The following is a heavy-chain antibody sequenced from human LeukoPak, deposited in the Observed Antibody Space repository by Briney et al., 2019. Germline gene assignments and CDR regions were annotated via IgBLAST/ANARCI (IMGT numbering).Heavy chain of an antibody. CDR3: AREQDYDILTGPGDY. Sequence: GGSLRLSCAASGFTFSSYGMHWVRQAPGKGLEWVAVIWYDGSNKYYADSVKGRFTISRDNSKNTLYLQMNSLRAEDTAVYYCAREQDYDILTGPGDYWGQGTLVTVSS. CDR2: IWYDGSNK. V-gene: IGHV3-33*01. CDR1: GFTFSSYG. J-gene: IGHJ4*02. D-gene: IGHD3-9*01.